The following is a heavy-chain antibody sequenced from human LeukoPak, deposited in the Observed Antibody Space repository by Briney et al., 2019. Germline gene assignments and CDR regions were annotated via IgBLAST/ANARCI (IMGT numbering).Heavy chain of an antibody. Sequence: ASVKVSCKASGYTFTSYPITWVRQAPGQGLEWMGWISAFNGNTNYAQKLQGRVTMTTDTSTNTAYMELRSLTSDDTAVYYCARSAVADTLSAYYFEYWGQGTLVTVSS. CDR2: ISAFNGNT. CDR1: GYTFTSYP. CDR3: ARSAVADTLSAYYFEY. D-gene: IGHD6-19*01. J-gene: IGHJ4*02. V-gene: IGHV1-18*01.